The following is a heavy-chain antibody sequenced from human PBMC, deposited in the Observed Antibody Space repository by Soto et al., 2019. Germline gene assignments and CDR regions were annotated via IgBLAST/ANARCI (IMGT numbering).Heavy chain of an antibody. CDR2: ISYDGSNK. V-gene: IGHV3-30*18. D-gene: IGHD3-22*01. CDR1: GFTFSSYG. CDR3: AKDGPYYYDSSGYPDC. Sequence: PGGSLRLSCAASGFTFSSYGMHWVRQAPGKGLEWVAVISYDGSNKYYADSVKGRFTISRDNSKNTLYLQMNSLRAEDTAVYYCAKDGPYYYDSSGYPDCWGQGTLVTVS. J-gene: IGHJ4*02.